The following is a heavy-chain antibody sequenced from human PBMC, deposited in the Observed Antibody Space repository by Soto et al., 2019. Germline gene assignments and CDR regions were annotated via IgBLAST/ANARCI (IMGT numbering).Heavy chain of an antibody. V-gene: IGHV4-4*02. CDR2: IYHSGST. CDR1: SVSISTINW. J-gene: IGHJ6*02. Sequence: SETLSAPSAVSSVSISTINWLGIVRQPPGKGLEWIGEIYHSGSTNYNPSLKSRVTISVDKSKNQFSLKLSSVTAADTAVYYCARVSGSYYYGMDVWGQGTTVT. CDR3: ARVSGSYYYGMDV.